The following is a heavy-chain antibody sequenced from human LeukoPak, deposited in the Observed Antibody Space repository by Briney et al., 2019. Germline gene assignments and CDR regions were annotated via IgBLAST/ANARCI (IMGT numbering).Heavy chain of an antibody. D-gene: IGHD2-15*01. CDR2: IYYSGST. V-gene: IGHV4-39*01. CDR3: ARLYCSGGSCGFDY. J-gene: IGHJ4*02. CDR1: GGSISSSSYY. Sequence: SETLSLTCTVSGGSISSSSYYWDWIRQPPGKGLEWIGSIYYSGSTYYNPSLKSRVTISVDTSKNQFSLKLSSVTAADTAVYYCARLYCSGGSCGFDYWGQGTLVTVSS.